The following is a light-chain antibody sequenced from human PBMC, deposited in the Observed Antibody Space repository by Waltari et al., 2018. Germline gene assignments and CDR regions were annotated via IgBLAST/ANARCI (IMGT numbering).Light chain of an antibody. CDR1: QGVTTY. CDR3: HQRSSWPLT. V-gene: IGKV3-11*01. CDR2: DAS. Sequence: EIVMTQSPATLSLSLGERATLSCRASQGVTTYLGWIQQKPGQAPRLLIYDASKRATGIPARFSGSGSGTDFTLTISNLEPEDFAIYYCHQRSSWPLTFGGGTRVEI. J-gene: IGKJ4*01.